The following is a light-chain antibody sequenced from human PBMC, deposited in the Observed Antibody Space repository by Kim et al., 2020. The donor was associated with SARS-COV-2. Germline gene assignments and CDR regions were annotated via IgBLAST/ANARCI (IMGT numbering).Light chain of an antibody. CDR1: QSINIW. CDR3: QEYKSDSWT. J-gene: IGKJ1*01. CDR2: DAS. Sequence: GDRVTITCRASQSINIWLAWYQQKPGKAPNLLIYDASTLETGVPSTFSGVGSGTQFTLTISSLQPDDFATYYCQEYKSDSWTFGQGTKVDIK. V-gene: IGKV1-5*01.